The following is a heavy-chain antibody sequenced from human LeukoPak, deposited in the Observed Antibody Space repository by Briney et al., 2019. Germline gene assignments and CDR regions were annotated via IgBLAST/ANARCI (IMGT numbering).Heavy chain of an antibody. CDR3: AKKTPYYYDITGYSLED. Sequence: GGSLSLSCAASGFTFSNYAMNWVRQAPGKGLEWVSGISGSSGGTYYADSVKGRFTISRDNSKNTVYLQMNSLRAEDTAIYYCAKKTPYYYDITGYSLEDWGQGTLVTVSS. J-gene: IGHJ4*02. CDR1: GFTFSNYA. D-gene: IGHD3-22*01. CDR2: ISGSSGGT. V-gene: IGHV3-23*01.